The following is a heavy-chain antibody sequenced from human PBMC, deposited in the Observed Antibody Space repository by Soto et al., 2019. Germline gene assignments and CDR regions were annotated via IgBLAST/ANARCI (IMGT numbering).Heavy chain of an antibody. Sequence: EASVKVSCKASGGTFSSYAISWVRQAPGQGLEWMGGIIPIFGTANYAQKFQGRVTITADESTSTAYMELSSLRSEDTAVYYCARLGWFGRGHYYYYGMDVWGQGTTVTVSS. CDR1: GGTFSSYA. V-gene: IGHV1-69*13. CDR3: ARLGWFGRGHYYYYGMDV. D-gene: IGHD3-10*01. J-gene: IGHJ6*02. CDR2: IIPIFGTA.